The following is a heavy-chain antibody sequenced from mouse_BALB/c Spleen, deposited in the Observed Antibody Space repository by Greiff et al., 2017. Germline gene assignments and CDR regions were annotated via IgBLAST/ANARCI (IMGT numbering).Heavy chain of an antibody. CDR3: ARLDTTEGYYAMDY. J-gene: IGHJ4*01. CDR1: GYTFTSYW. D-gene: IGHD1-1*01. V-gene: IGHV1-7*01. CDR2: INPSTGYT. Sequence: QVQLQQSGAELAKPGASVKMSCKASGYTFTSYWMHWVKQRPGQGLEWIGYINPSTGYTEYNQKFKDKATLTADKSSSTAYMQLSSLTSEDSAVYYCARLDTTEGYYAMDYWGQGTSVTVSS.